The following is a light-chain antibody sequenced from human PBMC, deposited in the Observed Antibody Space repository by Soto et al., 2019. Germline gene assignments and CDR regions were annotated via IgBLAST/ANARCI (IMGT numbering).Light chain of an antibody. CDR2: EVS. Sequence: QSVLTQPASVSGSPGQSITISCIGTTSDVGDFNYVSWYQQFSGKAPKLIIYEVSNRPSGVSARFSGSKSGNTASLTVSGLQAEDEADYHCSSYTNTGTHVVFGGGTKLTVL. V-gene: IGLV2-14*01. J-gene: IGLJ2*01. CDR3: SSYTNTGTHVV. CDR1: TSDVGDFNY.